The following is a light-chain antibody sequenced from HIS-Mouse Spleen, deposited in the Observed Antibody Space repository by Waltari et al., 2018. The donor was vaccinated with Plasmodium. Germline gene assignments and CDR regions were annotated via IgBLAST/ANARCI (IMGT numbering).Light chain of an antibody. J-gene: IGLJ2*01. V-gene: IGLV2-8*01. Sequence: QSALTQPPSASGSPGQSVTISCTGTSSDVGGYNYVSWYQQHPGKAPKRMIYEVSKRPSGVPDRFSGSKSGNTASLTVFGLQAEDEADYYCSSYAGSNNLVFGGGTKLTVL. CDR1: SSDVGGYNY. CDR2: EVS. CDR3: SSYAGSNNLV.